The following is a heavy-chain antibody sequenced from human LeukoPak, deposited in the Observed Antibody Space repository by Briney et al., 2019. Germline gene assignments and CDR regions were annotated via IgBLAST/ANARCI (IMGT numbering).Heavy chain of an antibody. J-gene: IGHJ4*02. CDR3: AKQRGALRENWFFDH. CDR1: GFTFSSFA. Sequence: PGWSLRLSCAASGFTFSSFAMSWVRQAPGKGLEWVSRMRGGSGGTDYADSVKGRFTISRDNSKNTLFLQMNSLRGEDTAVYYCAKQRGALRENWFFDHWGQGTLVTVSA. D-gene: IGHD3-9*01. V-gene: IGHV3-23*01. CDR2: MRGGSGGT.